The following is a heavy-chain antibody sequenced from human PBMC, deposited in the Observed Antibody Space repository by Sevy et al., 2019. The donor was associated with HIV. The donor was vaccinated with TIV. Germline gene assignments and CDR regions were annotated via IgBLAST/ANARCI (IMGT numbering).Heavy chain of an antibody. V-gene: IGHV1-2*06. CDR2: INPNSGGT. CDR1: GYTFTGYY. D-gene: IGHD4-17*01. Sequence: ASVKVSCKASGYTFTGYYMHWVRQAPGQGLEWMGRINPNSGGTNYAQNFQGRVTMTWDTSISTAYMELSRLRSDDTAVYYCARECRTVTTPFGIDYWGQGTLVTVSS. CDR3: ARECRTVTTPFGIDY. J-gene: IGHJ4*02.